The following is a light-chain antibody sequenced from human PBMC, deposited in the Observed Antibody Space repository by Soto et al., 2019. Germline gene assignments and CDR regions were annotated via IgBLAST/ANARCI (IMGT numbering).Light chain of an antibody. J-gene: IGLJ2*01. CDR2: DNN. CDR1: SSNIGNNY. V-gene: IGLV1-51*01. CDR3: GTRDSSLGVV. Sequence: QSVLTQPPSVSAAPGQKITISCSGSSSNIGNNYVSWYQQLPGTAPKLLIYDNNKRPSGIPDRFSGSKSGTSATLGITGLQTGDEADYYCGTRDSSLGVVFGGGTKLTVL.